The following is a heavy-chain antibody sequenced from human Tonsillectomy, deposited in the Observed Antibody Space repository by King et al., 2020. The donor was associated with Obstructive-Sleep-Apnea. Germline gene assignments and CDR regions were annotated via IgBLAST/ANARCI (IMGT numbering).Heavy chain of an antibody. Sequence: QEEGQGLVKPSQTRSLTCTVSGGSISSGDYYWTWIRQPPGQGLEWIGYIYYSGSTYYNPSLKSRVTIALDTSKNQFSLKVNSMTDADTAVYYCARKGKWLQSLPFDYWGQGTLVTVSA. V-gene: IGHV4-30-4*01. CDR1: GGSISSGDYY. D-gene: IGHD5-24*01. CDR3: ARKGKWLQSLPFDY. J-gene: IGHJ4*02. CDR2: IYYSGST.